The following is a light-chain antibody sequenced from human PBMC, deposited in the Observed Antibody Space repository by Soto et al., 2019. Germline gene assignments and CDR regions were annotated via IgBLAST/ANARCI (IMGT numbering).Light chain of an antibody. V-gene: IGKV1-39*01. CDR2: AAY. J-gene: IGKJ1*01. CDR1: QSISSY. Sequence: MQRTQSPSSLCGSVGDRVTITCRASQSISSYLNWYQHKPGKAPKLLIYAAYSLQSGVQSRFSGSGYGTDFNINISSLTTEDSATYYCQQSYSNLWTVGQATKVENK. CDR3: QQSYSNLWT.